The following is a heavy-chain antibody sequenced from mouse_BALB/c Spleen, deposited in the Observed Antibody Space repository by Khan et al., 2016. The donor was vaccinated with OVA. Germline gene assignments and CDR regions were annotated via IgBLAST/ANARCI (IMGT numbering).Heavy chain of an antibody. V-gene: IGHV1S41*01. CDR3: ARSSYNGTGLYAMDY. J-gene: IGHJ4*01. Sequence: DLVKPGASVKLSCKASGYTFTSYWINWTKQRPGQGLEWIGQISPGSDSSYYNEMFKGKATLTVDPSSTTAYIQLSSLSSKDSAVYFCARSSYNGTGLYAMDYWGQGTSVTVSS. CDR1: GYTFTSYW. D-gene: IGHD1-1*01. CDR2: ISPGSDSS.